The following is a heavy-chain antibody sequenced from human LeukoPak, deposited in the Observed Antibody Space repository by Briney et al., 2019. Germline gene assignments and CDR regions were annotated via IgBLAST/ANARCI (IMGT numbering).Heavy chain of an antibody. CDR2: IYYTGNA. V-gene: IGHV4-59*08. CDR3: ARLGGDSYVLRFLEWLLYFDY. D-gene: IGHD3-3*01. CDR1: GGSISGYY. J-gene: IGHJ4*02. Sequence: PSETLSLTCTVSGGSISGYYWNWIRQSPGKGLEWIAYIYYTGNANYNPSLKSRVTISVDTSKNQISLILSSVTAADTAVYYCARLGGDSYVLRFLEWLLYFDYWGQGTLVTVSS.